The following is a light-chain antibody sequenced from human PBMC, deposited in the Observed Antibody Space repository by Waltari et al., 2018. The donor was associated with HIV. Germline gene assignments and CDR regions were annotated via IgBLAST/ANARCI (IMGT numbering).Light chain of an antibody. V-gene: IGKV1-27*01. CDR3: QKYNSAPHA. Sequence: DVQMTQSPSSLSASVGDRVTITCRASQGISNFLAWYQQKPGKGPKLLIYSASTLQSEVPSRFSGSGSGTDFTLTISSLQPEDVATYYCQKYNSAPHAFGQGTKVEIK. J-gene: IGKJ1*01. CDR2: SAS. CDR1: QGISNF.